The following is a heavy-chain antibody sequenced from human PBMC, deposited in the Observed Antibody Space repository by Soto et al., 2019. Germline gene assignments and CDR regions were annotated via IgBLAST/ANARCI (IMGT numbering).Heavy chain of an antibody. V-gene: IGHV1-69*01. CDR1: RDTFNKYA. CDR2: IIPIFSSR. Sequence: QVQLVQSGAEVKKPGSSVKVSCKTSRDTFNKYAFNWVRQAPGQGLEWMGWIIPIFSSRTYAEKFHGRVTITADDSTSTAYMELRSLRFEDTAVYYCARGETYLGVWGQGTTVTVSS. D-gene: IGHD3-16*01. J-gene: IGHJ6*02. CDR3: ARGETYLGV.